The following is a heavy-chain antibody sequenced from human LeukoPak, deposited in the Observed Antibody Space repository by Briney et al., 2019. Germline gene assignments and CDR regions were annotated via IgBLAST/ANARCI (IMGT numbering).Heavy chain of an antibody. V-gene: IGHV3-23*01. D-gene: IGHD4-17*01. Sequence: PGDSLRLSCAASGFTFTSYAMSWVRQAPGKGLEWVSAISAGGENTDYADSVKGRFTISRDNSRNTLYLQVNSLRAEDTAAYYCAKSEGSSGARRFDYWGRGTLVTVPS. CDR2: ISAGGENT. CDR3: AKSEGSSGARRFDY. J-gene: IGHJ4*02. CDR1: GFTFTSYA.